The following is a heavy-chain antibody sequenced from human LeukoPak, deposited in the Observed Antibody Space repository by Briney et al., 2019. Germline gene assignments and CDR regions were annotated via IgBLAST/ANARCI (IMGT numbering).Heavy chain of an antibody. CDR3: ARRMSYYDDIDAFDI. CDR1: GYSFTSYW. Sequence: GESPQISCKGSGYSFTSYWIGWVRQLPGKGLEWMGIIYPGDSDTRYSPSFQGQVTISAVKSISTAYLQWSSLKASDTAMYYCARRMSYYDDIDAFDIWGQGTMVTVSS. CDR2: IYPGDSDT. J-gene: IGHJ3*02. D-gene: IGHD3-9*01. V-gene: IGHV5-51*01.